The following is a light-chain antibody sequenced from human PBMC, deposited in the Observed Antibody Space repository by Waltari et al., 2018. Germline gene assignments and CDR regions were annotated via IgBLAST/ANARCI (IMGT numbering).Light chain of an antibody. Sequence: DIQMTQSPSTLSASVGDRVTITCRASQSISSRLAWYQQKPGKAPKLLIYKASSLESGVPSRFSGSGSGTEFTLTISSLQPDDFATYYCQQYDTYVTFGGGTKVEIK. J-gene: IGKJ4*01. CDR1: QSISSR. CDR3: QQYDTYVT. V-gene: IGKV1-5*03. CDR2: KAS.